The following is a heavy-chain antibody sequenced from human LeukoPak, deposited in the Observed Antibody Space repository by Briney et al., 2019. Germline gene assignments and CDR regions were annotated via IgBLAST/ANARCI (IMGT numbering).Heavy chain of an antibody. CDR1: GGCISYYY. CDR2: IYYSGNT. Sequence: PSETLSLTCTVSGGCISYYYWSRIRQPPGKGLEWIGYIYYSGNTNYNPSLKSRVTISVDTSKNQFSLKLSSVTAADTAVYYCVLRLGELSGGLDAFDIWGQGTMVTVSS. V-gene: IGHV4-59*12. D-gene: IGHD3-16*02. CDR3: VLRLGELSGGLDAFDI. J-gene: IGHJ3*02.